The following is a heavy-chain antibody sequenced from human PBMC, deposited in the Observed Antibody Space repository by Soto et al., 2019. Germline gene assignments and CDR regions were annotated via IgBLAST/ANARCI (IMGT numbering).Heavy chain of an antibody. Sequence: QVQLQQWGAGLLKPSETLSLTCAVYGGSFSGYYWSWIRQPPGKGLEWIGEINHSGSTNYNPSLKSRATISVDTSKNQFSLKLSSVTAADTAVYYCARGRSIKAPVTTFIVYMDVWGKGTTVTVAS. CDR3: ARGRSIKAPVTTFIVYMDV. CDR2: INHSGST. J-gene: IGHJ6*03. D-gene: IGHD4-4*01. CDR1: GGSFSGYY. V-gene: IGHV4-34*01.